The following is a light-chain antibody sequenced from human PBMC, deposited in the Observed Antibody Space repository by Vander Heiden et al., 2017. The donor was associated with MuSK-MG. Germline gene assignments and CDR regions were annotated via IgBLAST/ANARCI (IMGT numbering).Light chain of an antibody. CDR2: DVS. CDR1: TSDVGGYNY. CDR3: SSYTSSSTLVV. V-gene: IGLV2-14*01. Sequence: QSALTQPASGSGSPGQSITIFCPGTTSDVGGYNYVSWYQQHPGKAPTLMVYDVSNRPSGVSNRFSGSKSGNTASLTISGLQAEDEADYYCSSYTSSSTLVVFGGGTKLTVL. J-gene: IGLJ2*01.